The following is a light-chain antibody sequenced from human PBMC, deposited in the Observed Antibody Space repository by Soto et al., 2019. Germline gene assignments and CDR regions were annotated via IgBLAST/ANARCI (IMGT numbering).Light chain of an antibody. Sequence: QSVLTQPASVSGSPGQSITISCTGTSSDVGGYNYVSWYQQHPGKAPKLMIYDVSNRTSGVSNRFSGSKSGNTASLTISGLQDEDEADYYCSSYTSSSTVVFGGGTKLTVL. V-gene: IGLV2-14*01. CDR2: DVS. CDR3: SSYTSSSTVV. CDR1: SSDVGGYNY. J-gene: IGLJ2*01.